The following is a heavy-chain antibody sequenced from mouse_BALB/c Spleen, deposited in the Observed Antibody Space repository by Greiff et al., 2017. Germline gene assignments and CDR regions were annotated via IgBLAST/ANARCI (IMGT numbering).Heavy chain of an antibody. Sequence: VQLQQSGAELVRPGTSVKISCKASGYAFTNYWIGWVKQRPGHGLEWIGDIYPGSGNTYYNEKFKGKATLTADKSSSTAYMQLRSLTSEDSAVYVCARSYYYGSRGAGFAYWGQGTLVTVSA. D-gene: IGHD1-1*01. J-gene: IGHJ3*01. V-gene: IGHV1-63*01. CDR1: GYAFTNYW. CDR2: IYPGSGNT. CDR3: ARSYYYGSRGAGFAY.